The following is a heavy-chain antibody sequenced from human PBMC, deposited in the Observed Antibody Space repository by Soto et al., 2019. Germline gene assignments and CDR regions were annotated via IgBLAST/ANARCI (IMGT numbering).Heavy chain of an antibody. CDR1: GGTFSSYA. D-gene: IGHD5-12*01. Sequence: SVKVSCKASGGTFSSYAISWVRRAPGQGREWMGGIIPIFGTANYAQKFQGRVTITADESTSTAYMELSSLRSEDTAVYYCARKSGRDGYNLAPNDAFDIWGQGXMVTV. V-gene: IGHV1-69*13. CDR3: ARKSGRDGYNLAPNDAFDI. J-gene: IGHJ3*02. CDR2: IIPIFGTA.